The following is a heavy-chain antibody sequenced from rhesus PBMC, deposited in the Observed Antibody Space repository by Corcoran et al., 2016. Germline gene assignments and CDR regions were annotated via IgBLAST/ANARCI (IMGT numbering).Heavy chain of an antibody. CDR1: GGSISRGCD. Sequence: QVQLQESGPAVVKPSETPSLTCAVSGGSISRGCDWGWIRRSPGEGRAGSGYIHGRSGSTTYNPSLKSRVTISKDTSKNQYSLKLSSMTTADTAVYYCASNFWSGYYIRYNRFDVWGPGVLVTVSS. J-gene: IGHJ5-1*01. CDR3: ASNFWSGYYIRYNRFDV. D-gene: IGHD3-3*01. V-gene: IGHV4S7*01. CDR2: IHGRSGST.